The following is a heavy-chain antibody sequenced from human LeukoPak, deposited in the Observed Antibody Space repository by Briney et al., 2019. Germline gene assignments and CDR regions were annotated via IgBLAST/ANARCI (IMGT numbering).Heavy chain of an antibody. D-gene: IGHD5-24*01. CDR2: IYYSGST. CDR1: GGSMSSYY. CDR3: ARGARAGYNLEPFDY. J-gene: IGHJ4*02. Sequence: PSETLSLTCTVSGGSMSSYYWSWIRQPPGKGLEWIGYIYYSGSTKYNPSLKSRVTISVDTSKNQFSLKLSSVTAADTAVYYCARGARAGYNLEPFDYWGQGTLVTVSS. V-gene: IGHV4-59*08.